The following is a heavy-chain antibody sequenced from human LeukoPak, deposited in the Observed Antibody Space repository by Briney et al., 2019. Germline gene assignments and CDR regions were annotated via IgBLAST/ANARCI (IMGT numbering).Heavy chain of an antibody. D-gene: IGHD2-21*02. V-gene: IGHV1-2*02. J-gene: IGHJ6*03. Sequence: VASVKASCKTSGYTFIDSYIHWVRQAPGQGLEVMGWINPKSGGTNIVHKFRGRVTMARDTSTTTASMELSSLRPDDTAVYYCTKETREHRVVETAVPRLESDFYYMDVWGKGTTVTVSS. CDR3: TKETREHRVVETAVPRLESDFYYMDV. CDR1: GYTFIDSY. CDR2: INPKSGGT.